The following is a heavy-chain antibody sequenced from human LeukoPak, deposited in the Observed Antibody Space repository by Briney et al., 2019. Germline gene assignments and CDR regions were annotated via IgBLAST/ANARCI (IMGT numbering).Heavy chain of an antibody. CDR1: LLTYINAL. D-gene: IGHD3-9*01. Sequence: PGGSLRLSRATSLLTYINALIGGVCPAPWRGREWVGRIKCKTDGGNTEYAASEKGSFTIPRHDSKNTVYLQMNSLKTEDTAVYYCTTGAYDILTGYYYWDFDLWGRGTLVTVSS. J-gene: IGHJ2*01. CDR3: TTGAYDILTGYYYWDFDL. V-gene: IGHV3-15*01. CDR2: IKCKTDGGNT.